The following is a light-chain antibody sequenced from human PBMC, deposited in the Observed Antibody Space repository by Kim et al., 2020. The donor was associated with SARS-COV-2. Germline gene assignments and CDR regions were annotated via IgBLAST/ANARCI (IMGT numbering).Light chain of an antibody. CDR2: AAS. Sequence: ASVGDRVTITCRASQDITNDLAWYQQKPVQAPKVLIFAASTLHSGVPSRFSGDGSGTDFTLTISSLQPEDFATYYCQQFNDYPLTFGGGTKVDIK. J-gene: IGKJ4*01. CDR1: QDITND. V-gene: IGKV1-9*01. CDR3: QQFNDYPLT.